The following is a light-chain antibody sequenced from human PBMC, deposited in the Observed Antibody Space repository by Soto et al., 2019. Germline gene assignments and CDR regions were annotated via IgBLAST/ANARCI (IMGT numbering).Light chain of an antibody. CDR3: QQLNSYPIAT. Sequence: DIRLTQSPSFLSASVGDRVTITCRASQGISSYLAWYQQKPGKAPKLLIYAASTLQSGVPSRFSGSGSGTDFTLTISCLQSEDFATYHCQQLNSYPIATFGGGTKVDI. V-gene: IGKV1-9*01. J-gene: IGKJ4*01. CDR2: AAS. CDR1: QGISSY.